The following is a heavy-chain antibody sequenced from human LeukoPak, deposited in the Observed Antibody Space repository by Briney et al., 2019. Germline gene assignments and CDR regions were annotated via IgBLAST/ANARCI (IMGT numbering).Heavy chain of an antibody. CDR3: ARGLVVVPAAIRIGGFDY. CDR2: INHSGST. D-gene: IGHD2-2*01. J-gene: IGHJ4*02. Sequence: SETLSLTCAVNGGSFSGYYWSWIRQPPGKGLEWIGEINHSGSTNYNPSLKSRVTISVDTSKNQFSLKLSSVTAADTAVYYCARGLVVVPAAIRIGGFDYWGQGTLVTVSS. V-gene: IGHV4-34*01. CDR1: GGSFSGYY.